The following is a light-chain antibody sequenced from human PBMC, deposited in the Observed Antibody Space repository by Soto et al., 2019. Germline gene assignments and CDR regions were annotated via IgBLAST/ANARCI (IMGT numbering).Light chain of an antibody. CDR1: QSVSSN. J-gene: IGKJ1*01. CDR3: QQYNNWPQT. CDR2: GAS. V-gene: IGKV3-15*01. Sequence: EILMTQSPATLSVSPGERATLSCRASQSVSSNLAWYQQKPGQAPRLLIYGASTRATGIPARFSGSGSGTEFTLTISSLQSEDFAVYYCQQYNNWPQTLGQGTKV.